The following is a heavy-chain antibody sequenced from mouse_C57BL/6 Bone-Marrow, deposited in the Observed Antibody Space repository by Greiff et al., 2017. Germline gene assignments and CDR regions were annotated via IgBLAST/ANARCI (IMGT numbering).Heavy chain of an antibody. D-gene: IGHD2-3*01. CDR3: ARIPLNYDGYYWFAY. CDR1: GFSLSTSGMG. V-gene: IGHV8-12*01. Sequence: QVTLKVSGPGIWLSSQTLSLTCSFSGFSLSTSGMGVSWIRQPSGKGLEWLAHIYWDDDKRYNPSLKIRLTISKDTSRNQVFLKITSVDTADTATYYCARIPLNYDGYYWFAYWGQGTLVTVSA. CDR2: IYWDDDK. J-gene: IGHJ3*01.